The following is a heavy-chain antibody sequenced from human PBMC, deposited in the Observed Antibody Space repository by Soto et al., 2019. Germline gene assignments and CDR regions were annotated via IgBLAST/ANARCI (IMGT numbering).Heavy chain of an antibody. CDR1: GGTFSSYT. J-gene: IGHJ4*02. CDR3: APHFSGYCSGGSCD. CDR2: IIPILGIA. V-gene: IGHV1-69*02. Sequence: LVKVSCKASGGTFSSYTIIWVRQAPGQGLEWMGRIIPILGIANYAQKFQGRVTITADKSTSTAYMELSSLRSEDTAVYYCAPHFSGYCSGGSCDWGQGTLVTVSS. D-gene: IGHD2-15*01.